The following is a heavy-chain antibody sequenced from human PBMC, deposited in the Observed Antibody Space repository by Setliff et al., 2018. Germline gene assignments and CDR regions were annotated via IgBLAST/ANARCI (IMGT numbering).Heavy chain of an antibody. Sequence: GGSLRLSCAASGLTFSSDAMTWVRQTPGKGLEWVSVISGDGGSIYYADSVKGRFTTSRDNSNNTLYLQMSSLRAEDTAVYYCAKCSSWHGHYPHFNYWGQGTLVTVSS. CDR1: GLTFSSDA. D-gene: IGHD6-13*01. CDR3: AKCSSWHGHYPHFNY. V-gene: IGHV3-23*03. J-gene: IGHJ4*02. CDR2: ISGDGGSI.